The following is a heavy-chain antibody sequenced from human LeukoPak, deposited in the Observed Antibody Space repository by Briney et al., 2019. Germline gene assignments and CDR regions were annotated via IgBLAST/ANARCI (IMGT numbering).Heavy chain of an antibody. V-gene: IGHV1-18*01. CDR2: INIHNGYT. D-gene: IGHD3-10*01. J-gene: IGHJ6*03. CDR3: ARVLLWFGELDMDV. CDR1: GYTFSSYG. Sequence: ASVKVSCKASGYTFSSYGISWVRQAPGQGLEWMGWINIHNGYTIYGQKIQGRVTMTTDTSTSTAYMELRSLRSDDTAVYYCARVLLWFGELDMDVWGKGTTVTVSS.